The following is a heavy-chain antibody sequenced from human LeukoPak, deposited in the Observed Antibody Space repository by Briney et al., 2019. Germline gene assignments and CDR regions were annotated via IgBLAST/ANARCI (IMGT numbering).Heavy chain of an antibody. CDR2: INWNTDSV. D-gene: IGHD6-19*01. Sequence: PGGSLRLSCAASGFTFDDYAMHWVRQAPGKALEWVSGINWNTDSVGYADFVKGRFTISRDNDKKSLYLQMNSLRAEDTAFYYCAKALEGSDWPTFYFDYWGQGALVTVSS. CDR1: GFTFDDYA. V-gene: IGHV3-9*01. J-gene: IGHJ4*02. CDR3: AKALEGSDWPTFYFDY.